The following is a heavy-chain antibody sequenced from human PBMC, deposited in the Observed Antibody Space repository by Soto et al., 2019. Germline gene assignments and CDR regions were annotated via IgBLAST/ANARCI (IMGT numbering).Heavy chain of an antibody. V-gene: IGHV1-8*01. D-gene: IGHD2-2*01. Sequence: ASVKVSCKASGYTFTSYDINWVRQATGQGLEWMGWMNPNSGNTGYAQRFQGRVTMTRNTSISTAYMELSSLRSEDTAVYYCARGPLLLAAMPSYYYYFMDVWGKGTTDTVSS. J-gene: IGHJ6*03. CDR3: ARGPLLLAAMPSYYYYFMDV. CDR2: MNPNSGNT. CDR1: GYTFTSYD.